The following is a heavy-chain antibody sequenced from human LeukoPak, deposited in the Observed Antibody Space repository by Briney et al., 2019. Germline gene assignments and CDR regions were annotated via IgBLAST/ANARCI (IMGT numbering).Heavy chain of an antibody. V-gene: IGHV3-23*01. CDR1: GFTFSSYA. J-gene: IGHJ6*02. CDR3: AKRSSHIVVVPAATRYYYYGMDV. D-gene: IGHD2-2*01. Sequence: GGSLRLSYAASGFTFSSYAMSWVRQAPGKGLEWVSAISGSGGSTYYADSVKGRFTISRDNSKNTLYLQMNSLRAEDTAVYYCAKRSSHIVVVPAATRYYYYGMDVWGQGTTVTVSS. CDR2: ISGSGGST.